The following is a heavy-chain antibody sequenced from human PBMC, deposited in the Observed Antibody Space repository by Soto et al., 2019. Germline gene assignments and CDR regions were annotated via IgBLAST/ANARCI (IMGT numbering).Heavy chain of an antibody. CDR2: IIPTFHKA. J-gene: IGHJ5*02. V-gene: IGHV1-69*13. CDR3: ARDPNSNYGENWFDP. D-gene: IGHD1-7*01. Sequence: GASVKVSCKASGDTFSTYAISWVRQAPGQGLEWMGGIIPTFHKAKYAQKFQGRVTITADESTSTAYMELSSLRSEDTAVYYCARDPNSNYGENWFDPWGQGTLVTVSS. CDR1: GDTFSTYA.